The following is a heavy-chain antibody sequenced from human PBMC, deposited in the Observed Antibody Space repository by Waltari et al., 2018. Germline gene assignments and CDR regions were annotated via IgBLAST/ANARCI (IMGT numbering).Heavy chain of an antibody. CDR1: GFPVGSSG. CDR3: AGGGYSGNDFTQY. D-gene: IGHD5-12*01. CDR2: LRYDGSNE. J-gene: IGHJ4*02. V-gene: IGHV3-30*02. Sequence: QVQLVESGGGVVKPGGSLSLSCAAFGFPVGSSGMTWVRQAPGKGPEWVAYLRYDGSNEYYEESVKCRFTISRDNSKNTLYLQMNSLRTEDTAVYYCAGGGYSGNDFTQYWGQGTPVTVSS.